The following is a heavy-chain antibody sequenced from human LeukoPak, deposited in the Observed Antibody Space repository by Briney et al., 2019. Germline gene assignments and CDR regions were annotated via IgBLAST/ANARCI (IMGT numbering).Heavy chain of an antibody. CDR1: GYTFTGYY. J-gene: IGHJ4*02. Sequence: ASVKVSCKASGYTFTGYYMHWVRQAPGQGLEWMGWVNPNSGNTGYAQKFQGRVTITRNISTSTAYMELSSLRFEDTAVYYCARGSPGYSSGWYDDYWGQGTLVTVSS. D-gene: IGHD6-19*01. CDR2: VNPNSGNT. V-gene: IGHV1-8*03. CDR3: ARGSPGYSSGWYDDY.